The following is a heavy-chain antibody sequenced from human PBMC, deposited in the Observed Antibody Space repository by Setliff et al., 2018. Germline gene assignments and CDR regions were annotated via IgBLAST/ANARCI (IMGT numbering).Heavy chain of an antibody. J-gene: IGHJ3*01. D-gene: IGHD2-2*01. CDR3: TRHEDRNKCTSSSCYRENDAFDV. CDR1: GYIFTNYW. Sequence: AGESLKISCKASGYIFTNYWIGWVRQMPGKGLEWMGVIYPGDSDTRYSPSFQGQVTISADKSINTAYLQWSSLKASDTAIYYCTRHEDRNKCTSSSCYRENDAFDVWGQGAMVTVPS. CDR2: IYPGDSDT. V-gene: IGHV5-51*01.